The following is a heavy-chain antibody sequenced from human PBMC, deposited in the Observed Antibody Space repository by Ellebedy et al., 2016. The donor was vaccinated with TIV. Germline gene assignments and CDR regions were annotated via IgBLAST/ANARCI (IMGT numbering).Heavy chain of an antibody. CDR2: IVVGSGNT. Sequence: SVKVSCXASGFTFTSSAVQWVRQARGQRLEWIGWIVVGSGNTNYAQKFQERVTITRDMSTSTAYMELSSLRSEDTAVYYCAAPLNYYGGGMDVWGQGTTVTVSS. J-gene: IGHJ6*02. V-gene: IGHV1-58*01. D-gene: IGHD3-10*01. CDR3: AAPLNYYGGGMDV. CDR1: GFTFTSSA.